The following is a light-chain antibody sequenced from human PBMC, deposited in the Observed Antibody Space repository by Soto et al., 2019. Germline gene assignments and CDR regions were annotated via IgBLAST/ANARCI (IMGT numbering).Light chain of an antibody. V-gene: IGKV3D-7*01. Sequence: IVLTQSAATLSLSPGERATLSCRASQSVSNNYLAWYQQKPGQAPQLLIYGASNRATGIPDRFSGSGSGTEFTLTINSLQAEDFGTYYCKQYYSYGTFGQGTKVDI. CDR2: GAS. J-gene: IGKJ1*01. CDR1: QSVSNNY. CDR3: KQYYSYGT.